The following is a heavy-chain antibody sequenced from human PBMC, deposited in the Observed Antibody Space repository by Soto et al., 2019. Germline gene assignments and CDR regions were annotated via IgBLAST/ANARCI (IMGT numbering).Heavy chain of an antibody. D-gene: IGHD1-26*01. J-gene: IGHJ5*02. V-gene: IGHV4-31*03. CDR3: ARVSATGTRWFDP. CDR1: GGSISSGAYY. CDR2: IHHNGNS. Sequence: QVQLQESGPGLVKPSQTLSLTCTVSGGSISSGAYYWSWVRQPPGKGLEWIGYIHHNGNSYNNPSLKSRISISLDTSKNQFSLNLTSVTAADTAAYYCARVSATGTRWFDPWGQGTLVTVSS.